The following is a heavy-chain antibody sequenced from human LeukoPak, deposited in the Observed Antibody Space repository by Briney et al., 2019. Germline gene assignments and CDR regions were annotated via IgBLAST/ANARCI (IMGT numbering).Heavy chain of an antibody. Sequence: GGSLRLSCAASGFTFSNYAMSWFRQAPGKGLEWVSGSTGTGYSTYYADSVKGRFTISRDNSKNTLYLQMNSLRAEDTGIYYRVQGSRMGVTSAFKISGHRTMVSVSS. CDR2: STGTGYST. D-gene: IGHD3-16*01. J-gene: IGHJ3*02. CDR3: VQGSRMGVTSAFKI. CDR1: GFTFSNYA. V-gene: IGHV3-23*01.